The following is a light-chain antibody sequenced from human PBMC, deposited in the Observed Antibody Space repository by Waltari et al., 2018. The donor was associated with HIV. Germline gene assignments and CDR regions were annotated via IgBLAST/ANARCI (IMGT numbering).Light chain of an antibody. J-gene: IGLJ2*01. CDR2: EVR. CDR1: SDDIGGSKY. Sequence: QSALTQPASVSGSPGQSISISCTGTSDDIGGSKYVPWYQPHPGKVPKLILFEVRTRPSGVSNRFSGYKSDNTASLSIAGLQAEDEAAYYCSSYTNTNTLIFGGGTRLTVL. CDR3: SSYTNTNTLI. V-gene: IGLV2-14*01.